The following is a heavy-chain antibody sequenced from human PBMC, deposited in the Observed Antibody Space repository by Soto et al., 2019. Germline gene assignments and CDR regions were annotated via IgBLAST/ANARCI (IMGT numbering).Heavy chain of an antibody. D-gene: IGHD6-13*01. V-gene: IGHV1-69*13. CDR1: GGTGSSYA. Sequence: SVKVSCKASGGTGSSYAISWVRQAPGQGFEWMGGIIPIFGTANYAQKFQGRVTITADESTSTAYMELSSLRSEDTAVYYCAREIDIAAAGSLSWFDPWGQGTLVTVSS. CDR3: AREIDIAAAGSLSWFDP. J-gene: IGHJ5*02. CDR2: IIPIFGTA.